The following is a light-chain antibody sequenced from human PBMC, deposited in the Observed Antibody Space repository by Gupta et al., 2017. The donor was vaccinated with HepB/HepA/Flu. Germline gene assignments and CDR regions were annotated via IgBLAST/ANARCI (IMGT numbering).Light chain of an antibody. CDR1: RNIANY. CDR3: QQSDSAPVT. V-gene: IGKV1-39*01. CDR2: AAS. J-gene: IGKJ3*01. Sequence: DIQMTQSPSSLSASVGDRVTITCRASRNIANYLNWYQQTPGKVPNLLIYAASTLQSGVPSRFSGSGSGTDFTFTISSLQPEDFATYFCQQSDSAPVTFGPGTKVDI.